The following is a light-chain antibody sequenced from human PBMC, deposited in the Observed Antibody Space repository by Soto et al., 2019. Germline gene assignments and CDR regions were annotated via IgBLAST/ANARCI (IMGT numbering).Light chain of an antibody. CDR2: AAS. CDR3: QKYNSAPWT. J-gene: IGKJ1*01. CDR1: HEIRNY. Sequence: DIQMTPSPSSLSASVGDRDTITCRASHEIRNYLAWYQQKPGRIPKLLIYAASTLQSGVPFRFSGSGSGTDFTLTVSSLQPEDVATYYCQKYNSAPWTFGQGTKVDIK. V-gene: IGKV1-27*01.